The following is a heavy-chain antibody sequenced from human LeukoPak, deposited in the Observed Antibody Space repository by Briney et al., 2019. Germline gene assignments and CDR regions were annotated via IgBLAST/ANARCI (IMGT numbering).Heavy chain of an antibody. J-gene: IGHJ6*02. CDR1: GFTFNSSS. V-gene: IGHV3-48*01. CDR3: ARLEEDYDILTGYYPRPDYGMDV. Sequence: PGGSLRLSCAASGFTFNSSSMNWVRQAPGKGLEWVSYISSTSTTLYYADSVRGRFTISRDNAKNSLYLQMNSLRAEDTAVYYCARLEEDYDILTGYYPRPDYGMDVWGQGTTVTVSS. D-gene: IGHD3-9*01. CDR2: ISSTSTTL.